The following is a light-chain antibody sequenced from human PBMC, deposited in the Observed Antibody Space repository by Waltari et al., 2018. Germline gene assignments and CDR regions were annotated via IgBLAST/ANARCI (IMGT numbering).Light chain of an antibody. CDR2: KGN. J-gene: IGLJ3*02. V-gene: IGLV8-61*01. CDR3: SLYMGSGIWV. CDR1: SGSVSTTSY. Sequence: QTVVTQEPSLSVSPGGTVTPTCSLSSGSVSTTSYATWYRQTPGQAQRTLLYKGNNRSSGVPDRFSGSILGNKVALTITGAQADDECHYYCSLYMGSGIWVFGGGTKLTVL.